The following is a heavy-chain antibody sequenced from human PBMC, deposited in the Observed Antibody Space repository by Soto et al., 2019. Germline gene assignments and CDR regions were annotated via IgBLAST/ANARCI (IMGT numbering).Heavy chain of an antibody. V-gene: IGHV3-23*01. J-gene: IGHJ4*02. Sequence: EVQLLESGGGLVQPGGSLRLSCVGSGFFFSSYTMPWVRQAPGKGLEWVSSFSATSENTYYADSVRGRFTISRDNSKTTLFLQMNSLTAEDTAMYYCAKARDQQWVRLPFDYWGQGILVIVSS. CDR2: FSATSENT. CDR1: GFFFSSYT. D-gene: IGHD6-19*01. CDR3: AKARDQQWVRLPFDY.